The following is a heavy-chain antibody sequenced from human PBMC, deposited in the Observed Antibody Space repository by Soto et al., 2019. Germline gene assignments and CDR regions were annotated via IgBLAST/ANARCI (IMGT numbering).Heavy chain of an antibody. V-gene: IGHV3-33*01. J-gene: IGHJ6*02. CDR1: GFTFSSYG. D-gene: IGHD3-10*01. Sequence: GGSLRLSCAASGFTFSSYGMHWVRQAPGKGLEWVAVIWFDGSNKYYADSVKGRFTISRDNSKNTLYLQMNSLRAEDTAVYYCARDQYYYGSGPPTYYYYYGMDVWGQGTTVTVSS. CDR2: IWFDGSNK. CDR3: ARDQYYYGSGPPTYYYYYGMDV.